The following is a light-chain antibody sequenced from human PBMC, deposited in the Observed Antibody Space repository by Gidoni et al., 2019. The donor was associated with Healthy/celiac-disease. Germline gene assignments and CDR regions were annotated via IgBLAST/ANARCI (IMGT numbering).Light chain of an antibody. J-gene: IGLJ2*01. CDR3: SSYTSSSTSLVV. Sequence: QSALTPPASVSGSPGPSITISCTGTSSDVGGYNYVSWYQQHPGKAPKLMIYEVSNRPSGVSNRFSGSKSGNTASLTISGLQAEDEADYYCSSYTSSSTSLVVFGGGTKLTVL. CDR2: EVS. CDR1: SSDVGGYNY. V-gene: IGLV2-14*01.